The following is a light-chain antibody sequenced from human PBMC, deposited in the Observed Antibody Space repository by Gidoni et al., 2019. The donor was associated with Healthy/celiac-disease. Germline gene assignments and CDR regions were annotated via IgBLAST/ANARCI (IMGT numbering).Light chain of an antibody. CDR2: GAS. V-gene: IGKV3-20*01. CDR1: QSLSSSY. J-gene: IGKJ1*01. Sequence: VSTPAPGTLSLSPGERDTLSCRARQSLSSSYLVWYQQKPGQAPRLLIYGASSRATGIPDRFSGSGSGTDFTLTISRLEPEDFAVYYCQQYGSSPWTFGQGTKVEIK. CDR3: QQYGSSPWT.